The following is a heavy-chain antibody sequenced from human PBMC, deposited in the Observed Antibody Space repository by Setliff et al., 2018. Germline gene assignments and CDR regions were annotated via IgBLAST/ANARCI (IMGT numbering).Heavy chain of an antibody. CDR3: ARYNPKLPELAIYGSFDY. D-gene: IGHD3-3*01. CDR1: GASISTTYYY. V-gene: IGHV4-31*03. Sequence: PSETLSLTCSVSGASISTTYYYWDWIRQSPEKGLEWIGYIYYSGSTYYNPSLKSRVTISVDTSKNQFSLKLTSGTAADTAVYHCARYNPKLPELAIYGSFDYWGQGALVTVSS. CDR2: IYYSGST. J-gene: IGHJ4*02.